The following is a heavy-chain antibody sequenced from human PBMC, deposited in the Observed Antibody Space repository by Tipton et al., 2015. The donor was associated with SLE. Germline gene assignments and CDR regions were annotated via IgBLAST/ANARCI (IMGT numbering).Heavy chain of an antibody. V-gene: IGHV3-23*01. J-gene: IGHJ3*02. CDR3: AKVPYGDYDGDAFDI. D-gene: IGHD4-17*01. CDR2: ISGSGGST. Sequence: SLRLSCAASGFTFSSYAMGWVRQAPGKGLEWVSAISGSGGSTYYADSVKGRFTISRDNSKNTLYLQMNSLRAEDTAVYYCAKVPYGDYDGDAFDIWGQGTMVTVSS. CDR1: GFTFSSYA.